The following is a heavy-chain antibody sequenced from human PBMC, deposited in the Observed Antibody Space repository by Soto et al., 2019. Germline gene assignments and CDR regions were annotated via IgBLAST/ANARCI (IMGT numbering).Heavy chain of an antibody. CDR1: GGSISSYY. CDR3: ATGDVGDDY. Sequence: QVQLQESGPGLVKPSETLALTFTVSGGSISSYYWSWIRQPPGKGLEWIGYIYYSGSTNYNPARKSRVTISVDTSKNQFTMKLSSVTAADTAVYYCATGDVGDDYWGLGTLVTVSS. J-gene: IGHJ4*02. D-gene: IGHD3-10*02. CDR2: IYYSGST. V-gene: IGHV4-59*08.